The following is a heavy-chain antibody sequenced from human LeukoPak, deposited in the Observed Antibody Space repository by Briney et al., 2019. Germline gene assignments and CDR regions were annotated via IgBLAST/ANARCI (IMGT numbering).Heavy chain of an antibody. V-gene: IGHV4-34*01. CDR3: ARGSRWIQLWLLRFAGKFDY. CDR2: INHSGST. CDR1: GGSFSGYY. J-gene: IGHJ4*02. Sequence: SETLSLTCAVYGGSFSGYYWSWIRQPPGKGLEWIGEINHSGSTNYNPSLKSRVTISVDTSKNQFSLKLSSVTAADTAVYYCARGSRWIQLWLLRFAGKFDYWGQGTLVTVSS. D-gene: IGHD5-18*01.